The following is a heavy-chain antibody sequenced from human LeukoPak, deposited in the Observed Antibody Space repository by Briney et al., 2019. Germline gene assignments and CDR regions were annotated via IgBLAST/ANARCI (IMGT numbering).Heavy chain of an antibody. J-gene: IGHJ4*02. CDR1: GYTFTGYY. CDR3: ASLVWSRYDYFDY. D-gene: IGHD3-16*01. CDR2: INPNSGGT. V-gene: IGHV1-2*02. Sequence: GASVKVSCKASGYTFTGYYMHWVRQAPGQGLEWMGWINPNSGGTNYAQKFQGRVTMTRDTSISTAYMELSRLRPDDTAVYYCASLVWSRYDYFDYWGQGTLVTVSS.